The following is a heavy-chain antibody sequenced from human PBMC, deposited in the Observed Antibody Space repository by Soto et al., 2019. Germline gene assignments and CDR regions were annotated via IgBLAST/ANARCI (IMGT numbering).Heavy chain of an antibody. D-gene: IGHD1-26*01. V-gene: IGHV1-45*02. CDR3: ATGGADPAPFTWELPDH. Sequence: GASVKVSCKASGYTFPQHYLHWVRQAPGQALEWMGWITPFNGDVNYAQKFQERVTITRDRSLNAAYMEMSSLKSEDTAMYYCATGGADPAPFTWELPDHWGQGTLVTVSS. J-gene: IGHJ4*02. CDR1: GYTFPQHY. CDR2: ITPFNGDV.